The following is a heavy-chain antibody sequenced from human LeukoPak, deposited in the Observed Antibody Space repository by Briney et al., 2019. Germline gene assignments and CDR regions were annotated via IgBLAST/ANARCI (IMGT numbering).Heavy chain of an antibody. J-gene: IGHJ4*02. CDR2: IYYSGST. CDR1: GGSISSSSYY. D-gene: IGHD3-22*01. Sequence: PSETLSLTCTVSGGSISSSSYYWGWIRQPPGKGLEWIGSIYYSGSTYYNPSLKSRVTISVDTSKNQFSLKLSSVTAADTAVYYCARVSRDSSGYYYYDYWGQGTLVTVSS. CDR3: ARVSRDSSGYYYYDY. V-gene: IGHV4-39*07.